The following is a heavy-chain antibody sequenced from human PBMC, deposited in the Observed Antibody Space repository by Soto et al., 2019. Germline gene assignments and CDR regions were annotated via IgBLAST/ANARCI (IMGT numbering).Heavy chain of an antibody. V-gene: IGHV3-23*01. CDR1: GVTFSSYA. CDR3: AKDYSGIAARPSGWFDP. D-gene: IGHD6-6*01. Sequence: GGSLRLSCAASGVTFSSYAMSWVRQAPGKGLEWVSAISGSGGSTYYADSVKGRFTISRDNSKNTLYLQMNSLRAEDTAVYYCAKDYSGIAARPSGWFDPWGQGTLVTVPQ. CDR2: ISGSGGST. J-gene: IGHJ5*02.